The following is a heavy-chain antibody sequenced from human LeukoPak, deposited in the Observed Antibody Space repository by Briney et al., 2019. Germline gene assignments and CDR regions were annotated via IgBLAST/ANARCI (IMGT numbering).Heavy chain of an antibody. Sequence: GASVKVSCKASGYSFTGYYKHWVRQAPGQRLELIVLINPKSGGTNYEQKFQSRVTMTRDTSISTAYMELSSLRSDDTAVYYCAKVGEDTTGWYNYYFDYWGQGTLVTVSS. V-gene: IGHV1-2*02. J-gene: IGHJ4*02. CDR1: GYSFTGYY. D-gene: IGHD6-19*01. CDR2: INPKSGGT. CDR3: AKVGEDTTGWYNYYFDY.